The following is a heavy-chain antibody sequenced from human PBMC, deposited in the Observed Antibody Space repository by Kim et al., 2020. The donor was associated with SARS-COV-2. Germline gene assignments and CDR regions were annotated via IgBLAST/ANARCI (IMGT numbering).Heavy chain of an antibody. D-gene: IGHD3-9*01. V-gene: IGHV3-15*01. CDR1: GSTFSNAW. Sequence: GGSLRLSCAASGSTFSNAWMSWVRQAPGKGLEWVGRIKSKTDGGTTDYAAPVKGRFTMSRDDSKNTLYLQMNSLKTEDTAVYYCTTDGLAPYYYYGMDVWGQGTTVTVSS. J-gene: IGHJ6*02. CDR2: IKSKTDGGTT. CDR3: TTDGLAPYYYYGMDV.